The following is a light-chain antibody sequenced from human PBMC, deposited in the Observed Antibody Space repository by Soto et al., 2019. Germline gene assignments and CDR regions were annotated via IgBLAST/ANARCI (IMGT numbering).Light chain of an antibody. J-gene: IGKJ3*01. V-gene: IGKV3-15*01. Sequence: EIVMTQSPATLSVSPGERATLSCRASQSVSSNLAWYQQQPGQAPRLLIYGASTRDTGVPGRFSGSGSGTEFTLTISSLQSEDFAVYYCQQYNNWLSFGPGTKVD. CDR2: GAS. CDR1: QSVSSN. CDR3: QQYNNWLS.